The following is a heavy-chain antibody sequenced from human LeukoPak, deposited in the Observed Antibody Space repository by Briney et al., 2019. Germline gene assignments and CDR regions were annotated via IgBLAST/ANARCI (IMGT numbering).Heavy chain of an antibody. D-gene: IGHD2-21*01. CDR1: GGSISSYY. J-gene: IGHJ4*02. V-gene: IGHV4-34*01. Sequence: NSSETLSLTCTVSGGSISSYYWSWIRQPPGKGLEWIGEINHSGSTNYNPSLKSRVTISVDTSKNQFSLKLSSVTAADTAVYYCARGGPREGGEGLDYWGQGTLVTVSS. CDR2: INHSGST. CDR3: ARGGPREGGEGLDY.